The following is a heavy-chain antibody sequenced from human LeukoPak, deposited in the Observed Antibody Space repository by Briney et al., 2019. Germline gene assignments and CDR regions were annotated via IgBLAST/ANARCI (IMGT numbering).Heavy chain of an antibody. D-gene: IGHD6-19*01. CDR1: GLTFSSYS. V-gene: IGHV3-48*04. CDR2: ISSSSSTI. Sequence: GGSLRLSWAASGLTFSSYSMNWVRQAPGKGLEWVSYISSSSSTIYYADSVKGRFTISRDNAKNSLYLQMNSLRAEDTAVYYCATRSGWSRYYYYYMDVWGKGTTVTVSS. J-gene: IGHJ6*03. CDR3: ATRSGWSRYYYYYMDV.